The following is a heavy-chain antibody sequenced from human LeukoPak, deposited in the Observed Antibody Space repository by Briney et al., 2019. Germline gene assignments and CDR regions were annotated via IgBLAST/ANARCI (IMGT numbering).Heavy chain of an antibody. CDR3: ASDSYSPEYFQH. J-gene: IGHJ1*01. CDR1: GFSASNNY. V-gene: IGHV3-66*01. Sequence: GGSLRLSCAASGFSASNNYMSWVRQAPGKGLEWVSVIYSGGSTFYADSVKGRFTISRDNSKNTLYLQMNSLRAEDTAVYYCASDSYSPEYFQHWGQGTLVTVSS. D-gene: IGHD2-15*01. CDR2: IYSGGST.